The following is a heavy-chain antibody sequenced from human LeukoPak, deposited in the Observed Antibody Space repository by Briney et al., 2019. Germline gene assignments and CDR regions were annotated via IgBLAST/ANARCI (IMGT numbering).Heavy chain of an antibody. Sequence: PSETLSLTCDVSDYSITTGYYWGWIRQPPGKGLEWIGGIYHSGNTYYNPSLKSRVAISVDTSKNQFPLRLSSVTAADTAVYYCARARGSGSPYYFDYWGQGTLVTVSS. V-gene: IGHV4-38-2*01. CDR2: IYHSGNT. D-gene: IGHD3-10*01. CDR1: DYSITTGYY. CDR3: ARARGSGSPYYFDY. J-gene: IGHJ4*02.